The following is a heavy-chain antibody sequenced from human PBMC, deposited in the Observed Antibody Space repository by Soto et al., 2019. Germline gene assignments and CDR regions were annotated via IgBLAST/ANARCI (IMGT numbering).Heavy chain of an antibody. CDR3: ARLRLTRGLQFYYYYGMDV. J-gene: IGHJ6*02. D-gene: IGHD1-1*01. Sequence: LGESLKISCKGPGYSFTSYWIGWVRQMPGKGLEWMGIIYPGDSDTRYSPSFQGQVTISADKSISTAYLQWSSLKASDTAMYYCARLRLTRGLQFYYYYGMDVWGQGTTVTVSS. V-gene: IGHV5-51*01. CDR1: GYSFTSYW. CDR2: IYPGDSDT.